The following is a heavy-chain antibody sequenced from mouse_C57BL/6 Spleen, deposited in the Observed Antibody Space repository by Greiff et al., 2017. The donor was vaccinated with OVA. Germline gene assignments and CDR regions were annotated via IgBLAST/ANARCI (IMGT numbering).Heavy chain of an antibody. Sequence: EVQLVESGPGLVKPSQSLSLTCSVTGYSITSGYYWNWIRQFPGNKLEWMGYISYDGSNNYNPSLKNRISITRDTSKNQFFLKLNSVTTEDTATDYCATLEAYWGQGTLVTVSA. V-gene: IGHV3-6*01. J-gene: IGHJ3*01. CDR2: ISYDGSN. CDR1: GYSITSGYY. CDR3: ATLEAY.